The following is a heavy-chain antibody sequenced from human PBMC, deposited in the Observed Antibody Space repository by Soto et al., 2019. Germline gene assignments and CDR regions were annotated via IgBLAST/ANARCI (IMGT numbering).Heavy chain of an antibody. Sequence: PGGSLRLSCAASGFTFSSYSMNWVRQAPGKGLEWVGRIKSKTDGGTTDYAAPVKGTFTISRDDSKNTLYLQMNSLKTEDTAVYYCTTYYYDILTGYRLDYWGQGTLVTVSS. CDR3: TTYYYDILTGYRLDY. J-gene: IGHJ4*02. CDR1: GFTFSSYS. CDR2: IKSKTDGGTT. V-gene: IGHV3-15*07. D-gene: IGHD3-9*01.